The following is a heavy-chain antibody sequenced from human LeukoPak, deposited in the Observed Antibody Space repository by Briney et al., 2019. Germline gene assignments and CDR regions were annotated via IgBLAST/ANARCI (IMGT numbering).Heavy chain of an antibody. CDR1: GFTFDDYS. D-gene: IGHD3-22*01. Sequence: GGSLRLSCAVSGFTFDDYSMHWVRQAPGKGLEWVSLISGDSTIIDYADSVKGRFTISRDNRKNSLYLHMNSLRIEDAALYYCAKDGYYDNSGYPWGQGTLVTVSS. CDR2: ISGDSTII. J-gene: IGHJ4*02. V-gene: IGHV3-43*02. CDR3: AKDGYYDNSGYP.